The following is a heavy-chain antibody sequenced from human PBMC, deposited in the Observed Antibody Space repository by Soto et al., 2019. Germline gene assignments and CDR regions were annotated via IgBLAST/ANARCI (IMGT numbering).Heavy chain of an antibody. Sequence: GSEKVSCKASGYTFTNYGISWVRQAPGQGLEWMGWTSGYIGNTNYGQKFQGRVTLTTDTSTSTAYMELTRLRSDDTAVYYCARGGFRGAVNMNKYFDYWGQGTQVTVSS. D-gene: IGHD4-17*01. CDR3: ARGGFRGAVNMNKYFDY. CDR1: GYTFTNYG. J-gene: IGHJ4*02. CDR2: TSGYIGNT. V-gene: IGHV1-18*01.